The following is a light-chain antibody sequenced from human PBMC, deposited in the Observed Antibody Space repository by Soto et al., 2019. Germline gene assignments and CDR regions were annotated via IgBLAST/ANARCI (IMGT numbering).Light chain of an antibody. V-gene: IGLV9-49*01. CDR1: SGYSNYK. Sequence: QLVLTQPPSASASLGASVTLTCTLSSGYSNYKVDWYQQRPGKGPRFVMRVGTGGIVGSKGDGIPDRFSVLGSGLNRYLTIKNIQEEDESDYHCGADHGSWSNFVHVVFGGGTKLTVL. CDR2: VGTGGIVG. CDR3: GADHGSWSNFVHVV. J-gene: IGLJ2*01.